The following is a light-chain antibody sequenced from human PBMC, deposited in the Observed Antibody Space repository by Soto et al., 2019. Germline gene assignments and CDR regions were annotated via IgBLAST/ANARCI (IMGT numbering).Light chain of an antibody. V-gene: IGLV2-14*01. Sequence: QSVLTQPASVSGSPGQSITISCTGTSSDVGGYNYVSWYQQHPGKAPKLMIYDVSNRPSGVSNRFSGSKSGNTASLTISGLQAEDEADYYCSSYTSSSPLGVVFGGGTQLTVL. CDR2: DVS. CDR3: SSYTSSSPLGVV. CDR1: SSDVGGYNY. J-gene: IGLJ2*01.